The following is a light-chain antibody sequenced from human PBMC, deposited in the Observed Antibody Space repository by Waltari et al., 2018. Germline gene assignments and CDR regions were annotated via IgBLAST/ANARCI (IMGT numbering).Light chain of an antibody. V-gene: IGKV2-28*01. CDR3: MQAFESPRT. CDR1: QSLLKSDGYSH. Sequence: DIVMTQSPLSLPVTPGESASISCRSSQSLLKSDGYSHLDWYLQKPGQSPQLLMYLGSNRASGVPGRFSGSGSGTDFTLRISRVEADDVGVYYCMQAFESPRTLGQGTKVEIK. CDR2: LGS. J-gene: IGKJ1*01.